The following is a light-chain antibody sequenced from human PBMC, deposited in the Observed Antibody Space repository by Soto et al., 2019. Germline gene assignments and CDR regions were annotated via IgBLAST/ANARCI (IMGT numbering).Light chain of an antibody. V-gene: IGLV1-44*01. CDR2: SNN. CDR3: AAWDDSLNGTGV. CDR1: SSNIGSNT. J-gene: IGLJ3*02. Sequence: QSVLTQPPSASGTPGQRVTISCSGSSSNIGSNTVNWYQQLPVTAPKLLIYSNNQRPSGVPDRFSGSKSGTSASLAISGLQSEDEADYYCAAWDDSLNGTGVFGGGTKVTGL.